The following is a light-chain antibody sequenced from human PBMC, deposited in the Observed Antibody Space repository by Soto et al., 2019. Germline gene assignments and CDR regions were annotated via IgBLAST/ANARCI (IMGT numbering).Light chain of an antibody. CDR3: SSYSLIPTRV. J-gene: IGLJ1*01. CDR2: DVT. V-gene: IGLV2-14*01. Sequence: QSVLTQPASVSGSPGQSITISCTGTSSDVGGYNYVSWYQQHPGRAPKLIIYDVTNRPSGVSHRFSGSKSGNTASLTISGLQAEDEANYYCSSYSLIPTRVFGTGTKLTVL. CDR1: SSDVGGYNY.